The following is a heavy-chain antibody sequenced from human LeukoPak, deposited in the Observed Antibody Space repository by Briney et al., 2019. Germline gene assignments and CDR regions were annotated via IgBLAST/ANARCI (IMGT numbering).Heavy chain of an antibody. CDR3: ARRKAARYYYMDV. V-gene: IGHV4-34*01. CDR2: INHSGST. CDR1: GGSFSGYY. J-gene: IGHJ6*03. Sequence: SETLSLTCAVYGGSFSGYYWSWIRQPPGKGLEWIGEINHSGSTNYNPSLKSRVTISVDTSKNQFSLKLSSVTAADTAVYYCARRKAARYYYMDVWGKGTTVTVSS. D-gene: IGHD6-6*01.